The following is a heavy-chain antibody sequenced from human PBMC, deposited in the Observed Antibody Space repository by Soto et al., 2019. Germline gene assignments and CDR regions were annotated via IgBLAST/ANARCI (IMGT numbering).Heavy chain of an antibody. J-gene: IGHJ5*02. CDR1: GGSISSSSYY. CDR3: ARHYYYDSSGYYSGFDP. CDR2: IYYSGST. V-gene: IGHV4-39*01. D-gene: IGHD3-22*01. Sequence: SETLSLTCTVSGGSISSSSYYWGWIRQPPGKGLEWIGSIYYSGSTYYNPSLKSRVTISVDTSKNQFSLKLSSVTAADTAVYYCARHYYYDSSGYYSGFDPWGQGTLVTVSS.